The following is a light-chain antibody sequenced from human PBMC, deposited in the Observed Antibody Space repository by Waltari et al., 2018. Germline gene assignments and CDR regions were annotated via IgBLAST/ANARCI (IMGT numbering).Light chain of an antibody. J-gene: IGKJ3*01. Sequence: EIVMTQSPATLSVPPGERATLPCRASQSVSSNLAWYQQKPRQAPTLLIYGASTRATGIPARFSGSGSGTEFTLTISSLQSEDFAVYYCQQYNNWPPFTFGPGTKVDIK. V-gene: IGKV3-15*01. CDR3: QQYNNWPPFT. CDR1: QSVSSN. CDR2: GAS.